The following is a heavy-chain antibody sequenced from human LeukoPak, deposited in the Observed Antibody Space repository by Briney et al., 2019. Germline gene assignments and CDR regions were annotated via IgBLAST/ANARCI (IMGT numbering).Heavy chain of an antibody. CDR3: ARGGYSSSWYPFNWFDP. CDR1: GGTFSSYT. D-gene: IGHD6-13*01. CDR2: IIPILGIA. Sequence: ASVKVSCKASGGTFSSYTISWVRQAPGQGLEWMGRIIPILGIANYAQKFQGRVTITADKSTSAAYMELSSLRSEDTAVYYCARGGYSSSWYPFNWFDPWGQGTLVTVSS. V-gene: IGHV1-69*02. J-gene: IGHJ5*02.